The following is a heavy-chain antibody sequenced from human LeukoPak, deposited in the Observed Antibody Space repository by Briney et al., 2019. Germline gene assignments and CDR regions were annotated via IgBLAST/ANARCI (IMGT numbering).Heavy chain of an antibody. CDR1: GFTVSSNY. Sequence: TGGSLRLSCAASGFTVSSNYMSWVRQAPGKGLEWVSVIYSGGSTYYADSVKGRFTISRDNSRNTLHVEMRSLRPEDTAVYYCARDLGPTYCILDSWGQGILVTVSS. CDR3: ARDLGPTYCILDS. V-gene: IGHV3-53*05. D-gene: IGHD3-16*01. J-gene: IGHJ4*02. CDR2: IYSGGST.